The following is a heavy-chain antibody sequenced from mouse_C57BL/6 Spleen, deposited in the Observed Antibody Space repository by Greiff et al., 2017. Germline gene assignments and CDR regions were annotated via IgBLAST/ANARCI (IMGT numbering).Heavy chain of an antibody. V-gene: IGHV1-81*01. CDR2: IYPRSGNT. CDR3: ARSSPIYYDYDGGFAY. Sequence: QVQLQQSGAELARPGASVKLSCKASGYTFTSYGISWVKQRTGQGLEWIGEIYPRSGNTYYNEKFKGKATLTADKSSSTAYMERRSLTSEDSAVYFCARSSPIYYDYDGGFAYWGQGTLVTVSA. D-gene: IGHD2-4*01. CDR1: GYTFTSYG. J-gene: IGHJ3*01.